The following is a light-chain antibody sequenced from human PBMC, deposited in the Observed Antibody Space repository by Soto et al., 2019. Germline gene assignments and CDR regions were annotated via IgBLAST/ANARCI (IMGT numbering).Light chain of an antibody. J-gene: IGKJ2*01. Sequence: EIVLTQSPGTLSLSPGERATLSCRASQSVSSSYLAWYQQKPGQAPRLLIYGASSRATGIPDRFSGSGSGTAFTLTISSLEPEDVAVYYCQQYGSSPPYTFGQGTKLEIK. CDR2: GAS. CDR3: QQYGSSPPYT. V-gene: IGKV3-20*01. CDR1: QSVSSSY.